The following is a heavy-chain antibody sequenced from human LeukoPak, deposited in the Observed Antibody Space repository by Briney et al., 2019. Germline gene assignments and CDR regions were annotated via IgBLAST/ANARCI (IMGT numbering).Heavy chain of an antibody. CDR2: IYSDGST. J-gene: IGHJ4*02. CDR3: ARATLDN. V-gene: IGHV3-53*01. CDR1: GFSVSSNY. Sequence: SGGSLRLSCAASGFSVSSNYISWVRQAPRKRLEWVSVIYSDGSTKYADSVKARFTISRDNSKNTAYLQMNSLRVEDTAVYYCARATLDNWGQGTLVTVSS.